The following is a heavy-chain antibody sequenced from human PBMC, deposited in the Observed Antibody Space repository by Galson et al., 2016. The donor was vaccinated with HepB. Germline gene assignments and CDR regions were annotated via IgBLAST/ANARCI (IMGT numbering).Heavy chain of an antibody. CDR1: GFAFSTYA. CDR3: ASGASGTTHGPNWFDP. V-gene: IGHV3-30-3*02. J-gene: IGHJ5*02. CDR2: ISFDGTNK. D-gene: IGHD1-1*01. Sequence: SLRLSCATSGFAFSTYAMHWVRQAPGKGLEWVAVISFDGTNKYYAESVKGRFTISRATSKNTVSLQMTSLRGEDTAVYYCASGASGTTHGPNWFDPWGQGTRVTVAS.